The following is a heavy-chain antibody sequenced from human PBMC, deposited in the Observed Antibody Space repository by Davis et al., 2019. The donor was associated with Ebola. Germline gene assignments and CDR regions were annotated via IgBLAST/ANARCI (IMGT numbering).Heavy chain of an antibody. V-gene: IGHV3-11*01. CDR1: GGSFSDYY. Sequence: LSLTCAVYGGSFSDYYMSWIRQAPGKGLEWVSYISSSGSTIYYADSVKGRFTISRDNAKNSLYLQMNSLRAEDTAVYYCAKDIGRYSSSSETYYYYYGMDVWGQGTTVTVSS. J-gene: IGHJ6*02. CDR3: AKDIGRYSSSSETYYYYYGMDV. CDR2: ISSSGSTI. D-gene: IGHD6-6*01.